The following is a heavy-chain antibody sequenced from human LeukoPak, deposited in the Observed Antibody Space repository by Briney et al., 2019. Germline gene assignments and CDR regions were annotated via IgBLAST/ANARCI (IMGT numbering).Heavy chain of an antibody. V-gene: IGHV1-8*01. CDR1: EYTFTSYD. Sequence: ASVKVSCKAYEYTFTSYDINWMRQATGQGLEWMGWMNPNNGNTGYAQKFQGRVTMTRNTSISTAYMELSSLRSEDTAVYYCARGETLAMVRGVISFDYWGQGTLVTVSS. J-gene: IGHJ4*02. D-gene: IGHD3-10*01. CDR3: ARGETLAMVRGVISFDY. CDR2: MNPNNGNT.